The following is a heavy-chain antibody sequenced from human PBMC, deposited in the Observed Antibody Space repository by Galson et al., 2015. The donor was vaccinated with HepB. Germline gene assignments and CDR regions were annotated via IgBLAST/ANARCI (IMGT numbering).Heavy chain of an antibody. J-gene: IGHJ2*01. D-gene: IGHD2-2*01. Sequence: SLRLSCAASGFTFSSYSMNWVRQAPGKGLEWVSSISSSSSYIYYADSVKGRFTISRDNAKNSLYLQMNSLRAEDTAVYYCARVPLDIVVVPAAPNWYFDLWGRGTLVTVS. CDR2: ISSSSSYI. CDR1: GFTFSSYS. CDR3: ARVPLDIVVVPAAPNWYFDL. V-gene: IGHV3-21*01.